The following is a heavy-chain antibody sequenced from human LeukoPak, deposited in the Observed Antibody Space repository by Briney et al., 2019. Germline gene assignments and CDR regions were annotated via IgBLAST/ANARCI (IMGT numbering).Heavy chain of an antibody. CDR3: ARGSVTGTTGWFDP. D-gene: IGHD1-7*01. V-gene: IGHV3-7*01. CDR1: GFTFSSYW. CDR2: IKQDGSEK. Sequence: GGSLRLSCAVSGFTFSSYWMSWVRQAPGKGLEWVANIKQDGSEKYYVDSVKGRFTISRDNAKNSLYLQMNSLRAEDTAVYYCARGSVTGTTGWFDPWGQGTLVTVSS. J-gene: IGHJ5*02.